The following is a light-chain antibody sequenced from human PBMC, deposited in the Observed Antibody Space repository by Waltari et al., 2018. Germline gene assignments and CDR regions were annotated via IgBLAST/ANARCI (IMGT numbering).Light chain of an antibody. CDR2: DVS. V-gene: IGLV2-11*01. J-gene: IGLJ2*01. Sequence: QAALTQPPSVSGSPGQSVTISCTGTSSDIGGYNYVSWYQQHPGQAPKLMIYDVSKRPSGVSDRFTGSKSRNTASLTISGLQSGDEADYYFSSYAGSNTLLFSGGTRLTVL. CDR1: SSDIGGYNY. CDR3: SSYAGSNTLL.